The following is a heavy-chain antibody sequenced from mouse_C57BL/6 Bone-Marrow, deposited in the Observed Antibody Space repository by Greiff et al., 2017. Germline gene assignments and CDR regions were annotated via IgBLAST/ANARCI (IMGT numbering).Heavy chain of an antibody. CDR3: ERQLRLSYAMDY. D-gene: IGHD3-2*02. V-gene: IGHV1-26*01. Sequence: VQLQQSGPELVKPGASVKISCKASGYTFTDYYMNWVKQSHGKSLEWIGDINPNNGGTSYNQKFKGKATWTVDKSSSTAYMELRSLTSEDSAVYYCERQLRLSYAMDYWGQGTSVTVSS. J-gene: IGHJ4*01. CDR1: GYTFTDYY. CDR2: INPNNGGT.